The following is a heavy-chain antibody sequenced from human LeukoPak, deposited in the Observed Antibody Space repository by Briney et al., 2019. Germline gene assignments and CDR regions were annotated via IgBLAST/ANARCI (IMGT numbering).Heavy chain of an antibody. D-gene: IGHD2-15*01. CDR3: ARDGRYCSGGSCYFDY. Sequence: GPPVKVSCKASGGTFISYAISWVRQAPGQGLEWMGGIIPIFGTANYAQKFQGRVTITADKSTSTAYMELSSLGSEDTAVYYCARDGRYCSGGSCYFDYWGQGTLVTVSS. CDR2: IIPIFGTA. J-gene: IGHJ4*02. V-gene: IGHV1-69*06. CDR1: GGTFISYA.